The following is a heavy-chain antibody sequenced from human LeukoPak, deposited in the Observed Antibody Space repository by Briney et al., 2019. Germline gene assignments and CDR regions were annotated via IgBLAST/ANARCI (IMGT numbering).Heavy chain of an antibody. CDR3: ARSRWAAAGRGRAYYFDY. D-gene: IGHD6-13*01. V-gene: IGHV3-30-3*01. Sequence: GGSLILSCAASGFTFSSYAMHWVRQAPGKGLEWVALISYDGSNKYYADSVKGRFTISRDNSKNTLYLQMNSLRAEDTAVYYCARSRWAAAGRGRAYYFDYWGQGTLVTVSS. CDR1: GFTFSSYA. CDR2: ISYDGSNK. J-gene: IGHJ4*02.